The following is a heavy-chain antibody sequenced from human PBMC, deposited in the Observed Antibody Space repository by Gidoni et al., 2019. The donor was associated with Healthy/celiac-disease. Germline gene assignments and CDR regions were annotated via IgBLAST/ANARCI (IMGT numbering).Heavy chain of an antibody. D-gene: IGHD3-3*01. CDR2: IYSGGST. Sequence: EVQLVESGGGLIQPGGSLRLSCAASGFTVSSNYMSWVRQAPGKGLEWVSVIYSGGSTYYADSVKGRFTISRDNSKNTLYLQMNSLRAEDTAVYYCARPYGDTIFDYGMDVWGQGTTVTVSS. CDR3: ARPYGDTIFDYGMDV. CDR1: GFTVSSNY. J-gene: IGHJ6*02. V-gene: IGHV3-53*01.